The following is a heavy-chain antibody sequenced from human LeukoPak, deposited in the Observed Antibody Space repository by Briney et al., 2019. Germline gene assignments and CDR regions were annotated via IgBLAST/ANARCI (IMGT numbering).Heavy chain of an antibody. CDR1: GFTFSSYS. J-gene: IGHJ4*02. CDR2: ISSSSAYI. D-gene: IGHD6-25*01. Sequence: GGSLRLSCAASGFTFSSYSMNWVRQAPGKGLEWVSPISSSSAYIYYADSAKGRFTISRDNAKNSLYLQMNSLRAEDTAVYYCARPLDTYSSGSLNFDYWGQGTLVTVSS. V-gene: IGHV3-21*01. CDR3: ARPLDTYSSGSLNFDY.